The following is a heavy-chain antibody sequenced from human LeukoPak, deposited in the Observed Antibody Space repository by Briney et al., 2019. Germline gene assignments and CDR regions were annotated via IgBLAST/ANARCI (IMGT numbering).Heavy chain of an antibody. V-gene: IGHV1-2*06. CDR3: VFRGSYRFDY. Sequence: GASVKVSCKASGYTFTGYYMHWVRQAPGQGLEWMGRINPNSGGTNYAQKFQGRITMTRDTSISTAYMELSRLRSDDTAVYYCVFRGSYRFDYWGQGTLVTVSS. D-gene: IGHD3-16*02. CDR1: GYTFTGYY. CDR2: INPNSGGT. J-gene: IGHJ4*02.